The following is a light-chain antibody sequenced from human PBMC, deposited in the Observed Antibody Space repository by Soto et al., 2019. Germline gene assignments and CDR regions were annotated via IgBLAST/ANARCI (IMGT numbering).Light chain of an antibody. V-gene: IGKV1-39*01. Sequence: DTQIGQSRSSLSPSVGDRVTISCRASQRISNYLNWYQQKLGKAPKLLIYASSTLQSGVPSRFSGSGSGTDFTLTISSLQPEDFAAYYCQQSYSTPLTFGGGTKVDIK. CDR2: ASS. J-gene: IGKJ4*01. CDR1: QRISNY. CDR3: QQSYSTPLT.